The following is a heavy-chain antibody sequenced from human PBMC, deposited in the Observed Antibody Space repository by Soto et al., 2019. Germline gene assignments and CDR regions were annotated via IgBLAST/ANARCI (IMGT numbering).Heavy chain of an antibody. CDR2: ISWNSGSI. D-gene: IGHD3-10*01. J-gene: IGHJ4*02. V-gene: IGHV3-9*01. Sequence: PGGSLRLSCASSGFTFDDYAMHLVRQAPGKGLEWVSGISWNSGSIGYADSVKGRFTISRDNAKNSLYLQMNSLRAEDTALYYCAKGDLTTAAGPQYGSGIFDYWGQGTLVTVSS. CDR3: AKGDLTTAAGPQYGSGIFDY. CDR1: GFTFDDYA.